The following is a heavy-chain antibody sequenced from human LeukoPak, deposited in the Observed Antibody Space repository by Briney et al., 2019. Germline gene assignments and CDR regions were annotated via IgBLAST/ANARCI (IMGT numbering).Heavy chain of an antibody. D-gene: IGHD2-2*01. Sequence: GGSLRLSCAASGFTFSSYSMNWVRQAPGKGLQWVSSISDSGSHRYYADSVKSRFTISRDNAKNSLYLQMNSLGDEDKAVDYCATDIGVVVGAGTYYWGQGTLVTVSS. CDR2: ISDSGSHR. CDR1: GFTFSSYS. J-gene: IGHJ4*02. CDR3: ATDIGVVVGAGTYY. V-gene: IGHV3-21*04.